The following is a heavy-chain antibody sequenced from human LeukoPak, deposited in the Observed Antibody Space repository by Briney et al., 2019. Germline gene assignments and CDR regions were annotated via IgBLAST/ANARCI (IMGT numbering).Heavy chain of an antibody. CDR3: AKDQDSNSFDY. V-gene: IGHV3-74*01. CDR1: GFTFSSYW. D-gene: IGHD4-11*01. J-gene: IGHJ4*02. Sequence: PGGSLRLSCAASGFTFSSYWMHWVRQAPGKGLVWVSRINADGSSTYYADSVKGRFTISRDNSKNTLYLQMNSLRAEDTAVYYCAKDQDSNSFDYWGQGTLVTVSS. CDR2: INADGSST.